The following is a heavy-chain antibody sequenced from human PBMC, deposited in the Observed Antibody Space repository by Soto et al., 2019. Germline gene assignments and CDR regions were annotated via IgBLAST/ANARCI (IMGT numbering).Heavy chain of an antibody. Sequence: GESLKISCRGSGYSFTSYWIGWVRQMPGKGLEWMGIIYPGDSDTRYSPSFQGQVTISADKSISTAYLQRSSLKASDTAMYYCETVDKAMLTEVPYYYYGMDVWGHGNTVTLSS. CDR2: IYPGDSDT. V-gene: IGHV5-51*01. J-gene: IGHJ6*02. CDR1: GYSFTSYW. CDR3: ETVDKAMLTEVPYYYYGMDV. D-gene: IGHD5-18*01.